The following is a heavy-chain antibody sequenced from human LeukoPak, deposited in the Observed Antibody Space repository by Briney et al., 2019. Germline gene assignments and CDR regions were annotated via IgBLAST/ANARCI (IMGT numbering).Heavy chain of an antibody. J-gene: IGHJ6*02. CDR3: ARDDIVVVPAANGMDV. D-gene: IGHD2-2*01. CDR2: ISGYNGNT. CDR1: GYTFTSYG. Sequence: GASVKVSCKASGYTFTSYGVSWVRQAPGQGLEWMGWISGYNGNTNYAQKFQGRVTMTTDTSTNTAYMELRSLRADDTAVYYCARDDIVVVPAANGMDVWAKGPRSPSP. V-gene: IGHV1-18*01.